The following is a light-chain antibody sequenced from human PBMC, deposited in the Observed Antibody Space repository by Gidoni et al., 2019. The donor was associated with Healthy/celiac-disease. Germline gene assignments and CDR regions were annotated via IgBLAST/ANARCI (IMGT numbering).Light chain of an antibody. V-gene: IGLV3-21*02. J-gene: IGLJ1*01. CDR1: NIGSKS. CDR2: DDS. Sequence: SYVLTQPPSVSVAPGQTARITCGGNNIGSKSVHWYQQKPGQAPVLLVYDDSDRPSGIPERFSGSNSGNTATLTISRVEAGDEADYYCQVWDSSGDHYVFGTGTKVTVL. CDR3: QVWDSSGDHYV.